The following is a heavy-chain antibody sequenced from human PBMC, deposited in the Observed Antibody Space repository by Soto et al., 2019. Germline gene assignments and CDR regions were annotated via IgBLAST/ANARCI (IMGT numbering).Heavy chain of an antibody. CDR1: GFTFGDYW. CDR3: ATAEVDY. CDR2: MTGDGRTT. Sequence: GSLRLSCAASGFTFGDYWMHWVRQPPGKGPEWVSRMTGDGRTTQYADSVKGRFTASRDNAKSTLYLQMNSLRAEDTAVYYCATAEVDYWGPGTLVTVSS. V-gene: IGHV3-74*03. J-gene: IGHJ4*02.